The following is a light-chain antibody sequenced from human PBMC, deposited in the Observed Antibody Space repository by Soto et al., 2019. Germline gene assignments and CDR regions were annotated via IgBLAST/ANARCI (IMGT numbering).Light chain of an antibody. CDR3: SSYTSSSTLLV. J-gene: IGLJ2*01. V-gene: IGLV2-14*01. Sequence: QSALTQPASVSGAPGQSIPISCTGTSSDVGGYNYVSWYQQHPGKAPKLMMYDVSNRPSGVSNRFSGSKSGNTASLTISGLQAEDEADYYCSSYTSSSTLLVFGGGTKLTVL. CDR2: DVS. CDR1: SSDVGGYNY.